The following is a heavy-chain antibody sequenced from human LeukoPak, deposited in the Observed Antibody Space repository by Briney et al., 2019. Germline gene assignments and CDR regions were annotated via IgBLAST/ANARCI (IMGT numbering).Heavy chain of an antibody. CDR2: ISGSGDST. V-gene: IGHV3-23*01. CDR3: AKVATIFGVVIIASGYYFDY. Sequence: GGSLRLSCAASGFTFSSYAMSWVRQAPGKGLEWVSAISGSGDSTYYADSVKGRFTISRDNSKNTLYLQMNSLRAEDAAVYYCAKVATIFGVVIIASGYYFDYWGQGTLVTVSS. D-gene: IGHD3-3*01. CDR1: GFTFSSYA. J-gene: IGHJ4*02.